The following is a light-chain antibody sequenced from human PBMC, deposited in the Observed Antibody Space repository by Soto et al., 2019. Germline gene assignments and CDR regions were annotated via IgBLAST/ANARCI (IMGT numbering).Light chain of an antibody. J-gene: IGLJ2*01. Sequence: QSVLTQPPSVSGAPGQRVTIACTGSSSNIGAGYDVHWYQQLPGTAPKRLIDGNSNRPSGVPDRFSGSKSGTSASLAITGLQAEDEADYYCQSYDSSLSGSGVFGGGTKLTVL. CDR3: QSYDSSLSGSGV. CDR1: SSNIGAGYD. CDR2: GNS. V-gene: IGLV1-40*01.